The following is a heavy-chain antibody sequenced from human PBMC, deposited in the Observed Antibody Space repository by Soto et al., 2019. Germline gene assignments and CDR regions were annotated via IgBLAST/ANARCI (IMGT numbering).Heavy chain of an antibody. J-gene: IGHJ5*02. CDR3: ARSYINNWFDP. V-gene: IGHV6-1*01. D-gene: IGHD2-15*01. CDR2: TYYRSNWYN. CDR1: GDSVSGNSVA. Sequence: PSQTLSLTCAISGDSVSGNSVAWNWIRQSPSRGLEWLGRTYYRSNWYNDYALSVKSRITINPDASKNQFSLQLNSVTPEDTAVYYCARSYINNWFDPWGQGTLVTVSS.